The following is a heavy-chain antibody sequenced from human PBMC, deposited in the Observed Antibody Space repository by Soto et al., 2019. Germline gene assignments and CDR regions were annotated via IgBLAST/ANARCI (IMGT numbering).Heavy chain of an antibody. CDR2: IKSKTDGGTT. CDR1: GFTFSNAW. V-gene: IGHV3-15*07. Sequence: PGGSLRLSCAASGFTFSNAWMNWVRQAPGKGLEWVGRIKSKTDGGTTDYAAPVKGRFTISRDDSKNTLYLQMNSLKTEDTAVYYCTTLYYYDSSGLEDYWGQGTLVTVSS. CDR3: TTLYYYDSSGLEDY. D-gene: IGHD3-22*01. J-gene: IGHJ4*02.